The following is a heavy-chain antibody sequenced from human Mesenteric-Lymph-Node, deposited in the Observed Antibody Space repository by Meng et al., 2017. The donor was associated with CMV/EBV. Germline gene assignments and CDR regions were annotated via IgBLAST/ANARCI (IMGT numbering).Heavy chain of an antibody. D-gene: IGHD2-15*01. J-gene: IGHJ4*02. CDR3: ARDREDEALLATLLFDS. V-gene: IGHV3-21*01. Sequence: AFSSCAMSWVRQDPGKGLEWVESINTTSSYIYYEDSVKGRFTISRDNTKNTLYLQMNNLRAEDTAVYYCARDREDEALLATLLFDSWGQGTLVTVSS. CDR1: AFSSCA. CDR2: INTTSSYI.